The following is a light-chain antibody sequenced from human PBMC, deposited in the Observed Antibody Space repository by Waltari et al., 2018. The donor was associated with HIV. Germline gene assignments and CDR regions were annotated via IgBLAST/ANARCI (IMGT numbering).Light chain of an antibody. Sequence: DIQMTPSPSSLSASVGERVTITCRASQSISTYLNWYQKKSGKAPKLLIYATSSLQSGVPSRFSGSGSGTDFTLTISSLQPEDFATYYCQQSYSTLHFGQGTKLEI. CDR3: QQSYSTLH. J-gene: IGKJ2*01. CDR2: ATS. V-gene: IGKV1-39*01. CDR1: QSISTY.